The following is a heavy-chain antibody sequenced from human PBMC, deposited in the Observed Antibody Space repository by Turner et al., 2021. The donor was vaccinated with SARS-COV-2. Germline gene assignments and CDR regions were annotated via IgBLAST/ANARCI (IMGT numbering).Heavy chain of an antibody. V-gene: IGHV4-39*01. CDR3: ARQGGVDY. Sequence: LQLEESYPGLVKPSETMSLTCAVSGGSISTTNHYWGWIRQPPGKGLEWIGSISYTGRTFYTPSLKSRVTLSMYTPKNHFSLKVTAVTAADTAVYYCARQGGVDYWGEGTLVTVSS. CDR1: GGSISTTNHY. CDR2: ISYTGRT. J-gene: IGHJ4*02.